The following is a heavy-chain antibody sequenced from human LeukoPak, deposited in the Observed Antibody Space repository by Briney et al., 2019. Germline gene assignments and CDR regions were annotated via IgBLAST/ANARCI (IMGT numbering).Heavy chain of an antibody. CDR2: ISAYNGNT. D-gene: IGHD3-9*01. CDR3: ARALRYFDWLPITAAFDI. CDR1: GYTFTSYG. Sequence: ASVKVSCKASGYTFTSYGISWVRQAPGQGLEWMGWISAYNGNTNCAQKLQGRVTMTTDTSTSTAYMELRSLRSDDTAVYYCARALRYFDWLPITAAFDIWGQGTMVTVSS. V-gene: IGHV1-18*01. J-gene: IGHJ3*02.